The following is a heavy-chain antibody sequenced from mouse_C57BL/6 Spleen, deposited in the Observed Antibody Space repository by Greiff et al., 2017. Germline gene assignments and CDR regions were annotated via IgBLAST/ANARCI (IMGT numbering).Heavy chain of an antibody. CDR1: GFNIKDYY. CDR2: IDPEDGET. D-gene: IGHD1-1*01. J-gene: IGHJ3*01. Sequence: EVKLQESGAELVKPGASVKLSCTASGFNIKDYYMHWVKQRTEQGLEWIGRIDPEDGETKYAPKFQGKATMTADTSSNTAYLQLSSLTSEDTAVYYCARTDYGSSSWFAYWGQGTLVTVSA. CDR3: ARTDYGSSSWFAY. V-gene: IGHV14-2*01.